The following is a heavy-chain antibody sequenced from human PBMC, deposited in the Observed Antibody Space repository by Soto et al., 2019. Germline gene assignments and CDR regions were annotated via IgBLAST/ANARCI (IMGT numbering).Heavy chain of an antibody. J-gene: IGHJ4*02. CDR2: IYYSGTT. V-gene: IGHV4-30-4*01. CDR3: AREPYHNDDSGFHDY. D-gene: IGHD3-22*01. Sequence: QVQLQESGPGLVKPSQTLSLTCTVSGGSISSGDYHWNWIRQPPGKGLEWIGNIYYSGTTYYNPSVKSRVTMSVDTSNNQFSLRLTSVAAADTAVSYCAREPYHNDDSGFHDYWGLGSLVTVSS. CDR1: GGSISSGDYH.